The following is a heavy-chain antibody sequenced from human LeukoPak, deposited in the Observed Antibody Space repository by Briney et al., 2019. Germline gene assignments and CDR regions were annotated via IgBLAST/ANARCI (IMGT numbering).Heavy chain of an antibody. CDR1: GGSISIYY. D-gene: IGHD5-24*01. V-gene: IGHV4-4*07. CDR2: IYTSGST. J-gene: IGHJ4*02. Sequence: SETLSLTSTVSGGSISIYYWSWIRQPAGKGLEWIGRIYTSGSTNYNPSLKSRVTMSVDTSKNQFSLKLSSVTAADTAVYYCARTRREWGWLQLHYFDYWGQGTLVTVSS. CDR3: ARTRREWGWLQLHYFDY.